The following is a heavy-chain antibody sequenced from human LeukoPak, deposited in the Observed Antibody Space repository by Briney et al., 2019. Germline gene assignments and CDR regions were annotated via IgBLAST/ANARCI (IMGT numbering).Heavy chain of an antibody. CDR1: GASIRNFY. V-gene: IGHV4-59*01. CDR3: TETGAGGGY. D-gene: IGHD2-15*01. Sequence: SETLSLTCTVSGASIRNFYWSRIRQPPGKGLEWIGFISYSGKTIYNPSLESRVTLSVDTSKKQFSLKLNSVADADTAMYYCTETGAGGGYWGQGTLVTVSP. J-gene: IGHJ4*02. CDR2: ISYSGKT.